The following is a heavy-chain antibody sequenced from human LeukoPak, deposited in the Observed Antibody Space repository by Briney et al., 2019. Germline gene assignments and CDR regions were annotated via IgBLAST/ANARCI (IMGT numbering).Heavy chain of an antibody. J-gene: IGHJ4*02. Sequence: GGSLRLSCAASGFTFSDFYMSWIRQAPGKGLEWVSYISSSGSIIYYGDSVRGRFTISRDNAKNSLYLQMNSLRAEDTALYYCARGRNYYDSSGYDYWGQGTLVTVSS. V-gene: IGHV3-11*01. CDR1: GFTFSDFY. CDR3: ARGRNYYDSSGYDY. D-gene: IGHD3-22*01. CDR2: ISSSGSII.